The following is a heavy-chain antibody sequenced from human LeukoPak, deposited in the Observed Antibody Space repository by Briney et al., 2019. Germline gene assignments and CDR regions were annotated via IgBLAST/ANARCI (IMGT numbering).Heavy chain of an antibody. V-gene: IGHV1-46*01. CDR1: GYTFTNYF. Sequence: EASVKVSCKASGYTFTNYFMHWVRQAPGQGLEWMGIINPRGGSTGYAQKFQGRITMTTDMSTRTVYMELSSLESEDTAVYYCARRDCVGDCYSNWFDPWGQGTLVTVSS. CDR2: INPRGGST. J-gene: IGHJ5*02. D-gene: IGHD2-21*02. CDR3: ARRDCVGDCYSNWFDP.